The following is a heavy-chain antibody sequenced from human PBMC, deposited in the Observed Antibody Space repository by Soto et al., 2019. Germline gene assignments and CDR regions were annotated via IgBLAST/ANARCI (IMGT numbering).Heavy chain of an antibody. CDR2: ISTSGTYT. CDR3: ARVDTSMDEFGY. CDR1: GFSFSDYY. Sequence: QVQLEESGGGLVRPGGSLRLSCAASGFSFSDYYMNWVRQAPGKGLEWLSYISTSGTYTNYADSVKGRFTISRDNARNSLYLRMNSLRVEDTAVYYCARVDTSMDEFGYWGQGTLVTVSS. J-gene: IGHJ4*02. V-gene: IGHV3-11*06. D-gene: IGHD5-18*01.